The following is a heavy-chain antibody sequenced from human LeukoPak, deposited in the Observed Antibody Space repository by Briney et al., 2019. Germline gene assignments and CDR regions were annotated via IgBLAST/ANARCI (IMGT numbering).Heavy chain of an antibody. CDR2: IYSSGTT. CDR3: ARARGGYNRNYDY. Sequence: SETLSLTCTVSGGSINNYYWSWIRQPAGQGLEWIGRIYSSGTTNSSPSFKSRVTMSVDTSNNQFSLKLSSVTAADTAVYYCARARGGYNRNYDYWGQGTLVTVSS. J-gene: IGHJ4*02. V-gene: IGHV4-4*07. CDR1: GGSINNYY. D-gene: IGHD5-24*01.